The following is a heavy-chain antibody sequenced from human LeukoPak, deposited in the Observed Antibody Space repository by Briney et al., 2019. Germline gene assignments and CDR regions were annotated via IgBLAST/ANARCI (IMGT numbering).Heavy chain of an antibody. CDR2: IWYDGSNQ. Sequence: PGGSLRLSCAASRFTLSSYGMHGVRQAPGKGREGVAVIWYDGSNQYYADSVKRRFTISRDNSKNTLYLQMNSLRAEDTAVYYCARDPTRLYSSSWYYFDYWGQGTLVTVSS. D-gene: IGHD6-13*01. CDR1: RFTLSSYG. V-gene: IGHV3-33*01. CDR3: ARDPTRLYSSSWYYFDY. J-gene: IGHJ4*02.